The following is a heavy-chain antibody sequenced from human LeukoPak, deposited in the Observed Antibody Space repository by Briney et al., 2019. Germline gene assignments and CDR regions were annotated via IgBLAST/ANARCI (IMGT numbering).Heavy chain of an antibody. D-gene: IGHD3-22*01. J-gene: IGHJ4*02. Sequence: KPSETLSLTCTVSGGSISSYYWSWIRQPPGKGLEWIGYIYYSGSTNYNPSLKSRVTISVDTSKNQFSLKLSSVTAADTAVYYCARRGWAYYFDYWGQGTLVTVSS. CDR3: ARRGWAYYFDY. CDR1: GGSISSYY. V-gene: IGHV4-59*12. CDR2: IYYSGST.